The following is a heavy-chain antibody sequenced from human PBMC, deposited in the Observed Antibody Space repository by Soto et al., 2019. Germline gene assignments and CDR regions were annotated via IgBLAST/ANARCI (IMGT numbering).Heavy chain of an antibody. J-gene: IGHJ6*03. CDR3: ARVRKRYCSSTSCYAGGADYYYYYYMDV. D-gene: IGHD2-2*01. CDR2: IYYSGST. Sequence: SETLSLTCTVSGGSISSYYWSWIRQPPGKGLEWIGYIYYSGSTNYNPSLKSRVTISVDTSKNQLSLKLSSVTAADTAVYYCARVRKRYCSSTSCYAGGADYYYYYYMDVWGKGTTVTVSS. CDR1: GGSISSYY. V-gene: IGHV4-59*01.